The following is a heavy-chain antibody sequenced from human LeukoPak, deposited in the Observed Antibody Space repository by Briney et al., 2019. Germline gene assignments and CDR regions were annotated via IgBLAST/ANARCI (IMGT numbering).Heavy chain of an antibody. V-gene: IGHV4-39*01. D-gene: IGHD6-13*01. CDR2: IYYSGST. J-gene: IGHJ6*03. CDR3: ARQFSSSWYNLYYYYYYMDV. Sequence: SETLPLTCTVSGGSISSSSYYWGWIRQPPGKGLEWIGRIYYSGSTYYNPSLKSRVTISVDTSKNQFSLKLSSVTAADTAVYYCARQFSSSWYNLYYYYYYMDVWGKGTTVTVSS. CDR1: GGSISSSSYY.